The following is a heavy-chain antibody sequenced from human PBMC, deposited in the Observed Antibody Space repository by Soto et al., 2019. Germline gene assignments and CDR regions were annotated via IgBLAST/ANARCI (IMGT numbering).Heavy chain of an antibody. CDR1: GGSVSGDY. CDR3: ARGKLSDYVWGSYRYHFDY. CDR2: INHSGST. V-gene: IGHV4-34*01. D-gene: IGHD3-16*02. J-gene: IGHJ4*02. Sequence: PAETLSLTCAVYGGSVSGDYWSWIRQPPGKGLEWIGEINHSGSTNYNPSLKSRVTISVDTSKNQFSLKLSSVTAADTAVYYCARGKLSDYVWGSYRYHFDYWGQGTVVTVSS.